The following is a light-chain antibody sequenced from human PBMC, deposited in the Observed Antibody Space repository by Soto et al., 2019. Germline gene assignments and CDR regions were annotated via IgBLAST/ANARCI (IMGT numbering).Light chain of an antibody. CDR2: VVS. V-gene: IGKV2D-29*01. Sequence: DIVMTQTPLSLSVTPGQPASISCKSSQSLLHSNGKTYLFWYLRKPGQPPQLLMYVVSNRFSGVPDSVNGSRSGTDFTLKISRVEAEDVEVYHCMQSLQLPYTFGHRTNLEIK. J-gene: IGKJ2*01. CDR1: QSLLHSNGKTY. CDR3: MQSLQLPYT.